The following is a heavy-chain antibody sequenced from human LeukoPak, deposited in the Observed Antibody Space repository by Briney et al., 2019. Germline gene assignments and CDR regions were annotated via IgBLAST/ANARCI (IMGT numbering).Heavy chain of an antibody. V-gene: IGHV1-8*01. J-gene: IGHJ4*02. Sequence: ASVKVFCKASGYTFTSYDINWVRHATRRGREEMGWMNPNSGNTRYAQKFQGRVTMTRNTSISTAYMELSSLRSEDTAVYYCARGGQWLRYFDYWGQGTLVTVSS. CDR2: MNPNSGNT. D-gene: IGHD6-19*01. CDR3: ARGGQWLRYFDY. CDR1: GYTFTSYD.